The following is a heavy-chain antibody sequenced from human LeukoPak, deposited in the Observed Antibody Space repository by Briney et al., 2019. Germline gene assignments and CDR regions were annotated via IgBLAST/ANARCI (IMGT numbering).Heavy chain of an antibody. CDR2: IDPSDSYT. CDR1: GYSFTHYW. J-gene: IGHJ4*02. Sequence: PGESLKISCKGSGYSFTHYWISWVRQMPGKGLEWVGRIDPSDSYTNYSPSFQGHVTISADKSISTAYLQWSSLKASDTAMYYCARLILSNGWYREDFDYWGQGPLVTVSS. CDR3: ARLILSNGWYREDFDY. V-gene: IGHV5-10-1*01. D-gene: IGHD6-19*01.